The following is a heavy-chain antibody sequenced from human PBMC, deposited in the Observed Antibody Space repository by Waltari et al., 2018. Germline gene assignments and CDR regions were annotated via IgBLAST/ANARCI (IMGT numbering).Heavy chain of an antibody. D-gene: IGHD1-26*01. V-gene: IGHV4-38-2*01. Sequence: QVQLQESGPGLVKPSETLSLTCAVSGYSISSGYYWGWIRQPPGKGLEWIGSIYHSGGTYYNPSLKSRVTISVDTSKNQFSLKLSSVTAADTAVYYCARSSGATTSGGVDYWGQGTLVTVSS. J-gene: IGHJ4*02. CDR3: ARSSGATTSGGVDY. CDR2: IYHSGGT. CDR1: GYSISSGYY.